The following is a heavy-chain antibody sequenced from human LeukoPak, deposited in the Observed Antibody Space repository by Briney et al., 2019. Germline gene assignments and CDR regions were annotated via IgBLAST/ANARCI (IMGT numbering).Heavy chain of an antibody. D-gene: IGHD2-2*01. J-gene: IGHJ4*02. CDR3: AKDRYIVVVPAAIGGFDY. V-gene: IGHV3-30*02. CDR2: IRYDGSNK. Sequence: GGSLRLSCAASGFTFSSYGMHWVRQAPGKGLEWVAFIRYDGSNKYYADSVKGRFTISRDNSKNTLYLQMNSLRAVDTAVYYCAKDRYIVVVPAAIGGFDYWGQGTPVTVSS. CDR1: GFTFSSYG.